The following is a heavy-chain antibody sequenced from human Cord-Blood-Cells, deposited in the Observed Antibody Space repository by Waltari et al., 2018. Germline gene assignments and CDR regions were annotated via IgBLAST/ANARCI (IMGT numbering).Heavy chain of an antibody. CDR3: ATRGPSSGWYWYFDL. CDR2: IYYSGST. CDR1: GGSVSSGSYY. V-gene: IGHV4-61*01. Sequence: QVQLQESGPGLVKPSETLSLTCTVSGGSVSSGSYYWSWIRQPPGKGLEWIGYIYYSGSTNYHPDLKSRVTISVDTSKNQFSLKLSSVTAADTAVYYCATRGPSSGWYWYFDLWGRGTLVTVSS. J-gene: IGHJ2*01. D-gene: IGHD6-19*01.